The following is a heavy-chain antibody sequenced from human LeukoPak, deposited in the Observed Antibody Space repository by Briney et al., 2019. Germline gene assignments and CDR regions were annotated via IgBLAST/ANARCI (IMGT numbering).Heavy chain of an antibody. CDR3: AKEVGSDVTETPGTFDR. V-gene: IGHV3-33*03. D-gene: IGHD3-16*01. J-gene: IGHJ3*02. Sequence: GGSLRLSCAASGFTFSHFAMHWVRQTPGTGLQWVASIWYDGTHGNYVDSVKGRFTISRDNSTKMLYLEMKSLRVEDTALCYFAKEVGSDVTETPGTFDRWGVGTKVTVSS. CDR1: GFTFSHFA. CDR2: IWYDGTHG.